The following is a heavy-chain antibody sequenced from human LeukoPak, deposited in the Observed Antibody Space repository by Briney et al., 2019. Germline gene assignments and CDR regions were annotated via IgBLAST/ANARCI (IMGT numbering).Heavy chain of an antibody. CDR3: ATYRSGSCGY. V-gene: IGHV3-15*01. D-gene: IGHD2-15*01. CDR1: GFTFRNAW. J-gene: IGHJ4*02. Sequence: GRSLRLSCAASGFTFRNAWMTWVRQAPGKGLEWVGRIKSKTDGGTTDYAAPVKGRFTISRDDSKNTLYVQMNSLKTEDTAVYYCATYRSGSCGYWGEGTLVTVSS. CDR2: IKSKTDGGTT.